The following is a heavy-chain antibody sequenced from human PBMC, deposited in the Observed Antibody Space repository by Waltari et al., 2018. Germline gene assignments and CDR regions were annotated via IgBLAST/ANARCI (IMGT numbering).Heavy chain of an antibody. CDR2: VHGSGRS. D-gene: IGHD2-15*01. CDR3: ARDRGRGLYLDT. J-gene: IGHJ5*02. Sequence: QAPQRVREWRGRVHGSGRSNISPSFASRVTVSLDTSNNQVSLKVTAATAADTAVYYCARDRGRGLYLDTWGPGTLVTVSP. V-gene: IGHV4-39*07.